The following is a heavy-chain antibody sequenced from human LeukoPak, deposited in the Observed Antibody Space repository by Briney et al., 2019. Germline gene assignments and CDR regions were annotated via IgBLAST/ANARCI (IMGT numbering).Heavy chain of an antibody. D-gene: IGHD6-13*01. CDR3: ARGGYSSSWHTSLYYYYYMDV. CDR1: GYTFTSYG. V-gene: IGHV1-18*01. J-gene: IGHJ6*03. CDR2: ISAYNGNT. Sequence: ASVKVSCKASGYTFTSYGISWVRQAPGQGLEWMGWISAYNGNTNYAQKLQGRVTMTTDTSTSTAYMELRSLRSDDTAVYYCARGGYSSSWHTSLYYYYYMDVWGKGTTVTVSS.